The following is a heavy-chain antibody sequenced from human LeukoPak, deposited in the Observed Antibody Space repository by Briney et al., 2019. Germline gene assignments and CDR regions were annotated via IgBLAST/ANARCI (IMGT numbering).Heavy chain of an antibody. CDR1: GFTFSSYW. Sequence: GGSLRFSCAASGFTFSSYWMSWVRQAPGKGLEWVANIKQDGSEKYYVDSVKGRFTISRDNAKNSLYLQMNSLRAEDTAVYYCASTYYDFWSGYYPFDYWGQGTLVTVSS. J-gene: IGHJ4*02. V-gene: IGHV3-7*01. CDR3: ASTYYDFWSGYYPFDY. CDR2: IKQDGSEK. D-gene: IGHD3-3*01.